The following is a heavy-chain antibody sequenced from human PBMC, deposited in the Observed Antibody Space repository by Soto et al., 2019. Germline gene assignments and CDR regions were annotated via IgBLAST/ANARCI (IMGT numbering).Heavy chain of an antibody. Sequence: ASVKVSCKASGGTFSSYAISWVRQASGQGLEWMGGIIPIFGTANYAQKFQGRVTITADESTSTAYMELSSLRSEDTAVYYCAREAVAGSYEAALYYFDYWGQGTLVTVSS. J-gene: IGHJ4*02. D-gene: IGHD1-26*01. CDR3: AREAVAGSYEAALYYFDY. CDR2: IIPIFGTA. CDR1: GGTFSSYA. V-gene: IGHV1-69*13.